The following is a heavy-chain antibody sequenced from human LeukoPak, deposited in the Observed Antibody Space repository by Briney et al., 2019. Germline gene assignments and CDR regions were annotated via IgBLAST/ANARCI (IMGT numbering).Heavy chain of an antibody. CDR3: ARNLGSSSWYIY. CDR1: GFTVSSNY. J-gene: IGHJ4*02. V-gene: IGHV3-66*01. CDR2: IYSGGST. D-gene: IGHD6-13*01. Sequence: PGGSLRLSCAASGFTVSSNYMNWVRQAPGKGLEWVSVIYSGGSTYYADSVKGRFTISRDNSKNTLYLQMNSLRAEDTAVYYCARNLGSSSWYIYWGQGTLVTVSS.